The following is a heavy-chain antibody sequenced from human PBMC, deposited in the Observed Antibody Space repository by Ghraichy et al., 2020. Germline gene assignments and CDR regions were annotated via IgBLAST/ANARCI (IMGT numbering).Heavy chain of an antibody. J-gene: IGHJ3*02. CDR1: GFTFDDYA. V-gene: IGHV3-9*03. D-gene: IGHD6-19*01. CDR2: ISWNSGSI. Sequence: GGSLRLSCAASGFTFDDYAMHWVRQAPGKGLEWVSGISWNSGSIGYADSVKGRFTISRDNGKNFLYLQMNSLRAEDMALYYCAKQAVAGTSDAFDIWGQGTMATGSS. CDR3: AKQAVAGTSDAFDI.